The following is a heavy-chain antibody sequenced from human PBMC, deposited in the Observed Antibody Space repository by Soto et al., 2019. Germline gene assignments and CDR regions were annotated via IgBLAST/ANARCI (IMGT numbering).Heavy chain of an antibody. CDR2: ISYDGSNK. V-gene: IGHV3-30-3*01. Sequence: GSLRLSCAASGFTFSSYAMHWVRQAPGKGLEWVAVISYDGSNKYYADSVKGRFTISRDNSKNTLYLQMNSLRAEDTAVYYYASDYGDYGYFDYWGQGTLVTVSS. CDR1: GFTFSSYA. J-gene: IGHJ4*02. D-gene: IGHD4-17*01. CDR3: ASDYGDYGYFDY.